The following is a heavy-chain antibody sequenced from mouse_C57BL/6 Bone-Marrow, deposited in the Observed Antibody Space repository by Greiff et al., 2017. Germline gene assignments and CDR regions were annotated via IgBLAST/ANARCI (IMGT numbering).Heavy chain of an antibody. CDR1: GFTFSSYA. CDR3: ARDKGYDYDGFAY. CDR2: ISDGGSYT. Sequence: EVMLVESGGGLVKPGGSLKLSCAASGFTFSSYAMSWVRQTPEKRLEWVATISDGGSYTYYPDNVKGRFTISRDNTKNNLYLQMSHLKSEDTAMYYCARDKGYDYDGFAYWGQETLVTVSA. J-gene: IGHJ3*01. D-gene: IGHD2-4*01. V-gene: IGHV5-4*01.